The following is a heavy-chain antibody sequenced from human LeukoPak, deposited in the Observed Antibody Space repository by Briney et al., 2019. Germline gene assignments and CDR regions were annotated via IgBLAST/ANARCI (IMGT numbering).Heavy chain of an antibody. D-gene: IGHD1-20*01. CDR3: ARRRYNWNAIDY. J-gene: IGHJ4*02. V-gene: IGHV3-11*01. CDR2: ISSSGSTI. Sequence: GGSLRLSCAASGFTFSDFYMSWIRQAPGKGLEWVSYISSSGSTIYYADSVKGRFTISRDNAKNSLYLQMNSLRAEDTAVYYCARRRYNWNAIDYWGQGTLVTVSS. CDR1: GFTFSDFY.